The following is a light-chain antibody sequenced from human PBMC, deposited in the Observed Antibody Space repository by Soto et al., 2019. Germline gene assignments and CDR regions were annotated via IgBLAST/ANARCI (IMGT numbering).Light chain of an antibody. CDR3: QQYNDNWT. J-gene: IGKJ1*01. V-gene: IGKV1-5*03. CDR1: QSISSW. Sequence: DIQMTQSPSTLSASVGDRVTITCRASQSISSWLALYQQRPGKAPKLLIYKASKPESGVPPRFSGSGSGTDFNLTISSLQPDDSATYYCQQYNDNWTFGQGTKVEIK. CDR2: KAS.